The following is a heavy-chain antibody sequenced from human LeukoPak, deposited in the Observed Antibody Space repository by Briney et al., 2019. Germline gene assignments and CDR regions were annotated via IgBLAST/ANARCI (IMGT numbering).Heavy chain of an antibody. CDR1: GFTFSTYS. D-gene: IGHD6-25*01. Sequence: GGSLRLSCAASGFTFSTYSMNWVRQAPGKGLEWVSSITPSGSYIYYATSVKGRFTISRDNAKNSLYLQMNILRAEDTAVYYCARDFSSGSIWGQGTMVTVSS. CDR3: ARDFSSGSI. CDR2: ITPSGSYI. V-gene: IGHV3-21*01. J-gene: IGHJ3*02.